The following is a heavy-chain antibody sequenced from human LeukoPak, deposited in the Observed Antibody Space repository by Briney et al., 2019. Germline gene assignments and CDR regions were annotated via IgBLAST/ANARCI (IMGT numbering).Heavy chain of an antibody. CDR2: ISSSSSYI. CDR1: GFTFSSYS. Sequence: GGSLRLSCAASGFTFSSYSMNWVRQAPGKGLEWVSSISSSSSYIYYADSVKGRFTISRDNAKNSLYLQMNSLRAEHTAVYYCARDAVLRFLEWSYNWFDPSGQGNLVTVSS. V-gene: IGHV3-21*01. D-gene: IGHD3-3*01. J-gene: IGHJ5*02. CDR3: ARDAVLRFLEWSYNWFDP.